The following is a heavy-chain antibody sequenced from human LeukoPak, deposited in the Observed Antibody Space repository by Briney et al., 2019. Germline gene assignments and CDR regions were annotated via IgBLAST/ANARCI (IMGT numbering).Heavy chain of an antibody. CDR1: GGSISSSHW. CDR2: IYYSGST. V-gene: IGHV4-39*01. J-gene: IGHJ4*02. CDR3: ARPAVRDYVWGSYPD. D-gene: IGHD3-16*02. Sequence: PSETLSLTCAVSGGSISSSHWWSWVRQPPGKGLEWIGSIYYSGSTYYNPSLKSRVTISVDTSKNQFSLKLCSVTAADTAVYYCARPAVRDYVWGSYPDWGQGTLVTVSS.